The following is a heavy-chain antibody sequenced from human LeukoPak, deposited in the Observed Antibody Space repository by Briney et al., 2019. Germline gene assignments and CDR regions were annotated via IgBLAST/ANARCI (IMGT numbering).Heavy chain of an antibody. CDR3: ARDVSFKGGFDY. V-gene: IGHV3-30-3*01. CDR1: GFTFSSYA. J-gene: IGHJ4*02. D-gene: IGHD2-8*01. CDR2: ISYDGSNK. Sequence: PGGSLRLSCAASGFTFSSYAMHWVRQAPGKGLEWVAVISYDGSNKYYADSVKGRFTISRDNSKNTLYLQMNSLRAEDTAVYYCARDVSFKGGFDYWGQGTLVTVSS.